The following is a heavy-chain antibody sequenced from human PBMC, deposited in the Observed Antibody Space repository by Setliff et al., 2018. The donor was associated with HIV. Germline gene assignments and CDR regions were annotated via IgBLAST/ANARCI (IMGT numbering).Heavy chain of an antibody. CDR1: GFTFSSYS. CDR2: ISSSSSYI. CDR3: ASSYPNYNYGNYDFWSGYYHDDAFDI. Sequence: GGSLRLSCAASGFTFSSYSMNWVRQAPGKGLEWVSSISSSSSYIYYADSVKGRFTISRDNSKNTLYLQMDSLRTEDTAVYYCASSYPNYNYGNYDFWSGYYHDDAFDIWGQGTMVTVSS. J-gene: IGHJ3*02. D-gene: IGHD3-3*01. V-gene: IGHV3-21*01.